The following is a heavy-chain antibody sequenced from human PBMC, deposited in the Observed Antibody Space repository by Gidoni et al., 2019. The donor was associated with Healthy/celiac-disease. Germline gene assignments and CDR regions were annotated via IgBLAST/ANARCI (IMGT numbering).Heavy chain of an antibody. J-gene: IGHJ4*02. CDR1: GGSISSGSYY. CDR2: IYTRGST. D-gene: IGHD1-26*01. V-gene: IGHV4-61*02. Sequence: QVQLQESGPGLVKPSQTLSLTCTVSGGSISSGSYYWSWIRQPAGKGLEWIGRIYTRGSTNYNPSLKSRVTMSVDTSKNQFSLKLSSVTAADTAVYYCARARASGSYTQGVYYFDYWGQGTLVTVSS. CDR3: ARARASGSYTQGVYYFDY.